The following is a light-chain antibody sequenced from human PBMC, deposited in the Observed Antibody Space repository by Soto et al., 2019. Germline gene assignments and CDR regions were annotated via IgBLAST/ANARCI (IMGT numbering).Light chain of an antibody. CDR2: DVS. CDR3: CSYAGSYTL. Sequence: QSALTQPRSVSGSPGQSVTISCTGTSSDVGGYNYVSWYQQHPGKAPKLMIYDVSKRPSGVPDRFSGSKSGNTASLTISGLQAEDEADYYCCSYAGSYTLFGGETKLTVL. V-gene: IGLV2-11*01. CDR1: SSDVGGYNY. J-gene: IGLJ2*01.